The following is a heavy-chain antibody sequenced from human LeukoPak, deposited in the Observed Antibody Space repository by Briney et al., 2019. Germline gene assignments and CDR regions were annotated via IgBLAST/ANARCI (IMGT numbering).Heavy chain of an antibody. CDR3: ARDGDYCSSTSCYFYYYYYMDV. V-gene: IGHV3-21*01. Sequence: GGSLRLSRAASGFTFSSYSMNWVRQAPGKGLEWVSSISSSSSYIYYADSVKGRFTISRDNAKNSLYLQMNSLRAEDTAVYYCARDGDYCSSTSCYFYYYYYMDVWGKGTTVTVSS. CDR2: ISSSSSYI. D-gene: IGHD2-2*01. J-gene: IGHJ6*03. CDR1: GFTFSSYS.